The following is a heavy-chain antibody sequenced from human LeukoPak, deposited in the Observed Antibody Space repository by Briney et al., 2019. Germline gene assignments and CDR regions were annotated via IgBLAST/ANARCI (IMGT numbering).Heavy chain of an antibody. V-gene: IGHV4-34*01. CDR2: INHSGST. J-gene: IGHJ4*02. Sequence: NPGGSLRLSCAASGFTFSSYSMNWVRQAPGKGLEWIGEINHSGSTNYNPSLKSRVTISVDTSKNQFSLKLSSVTAADTAVYYCARLPQWLVPNDYWGQGTLVTVSS. D-gene: IGHD6-19*01. CDR1: GFTFSSYS. CDR3: ARLPQWLVPNDY.